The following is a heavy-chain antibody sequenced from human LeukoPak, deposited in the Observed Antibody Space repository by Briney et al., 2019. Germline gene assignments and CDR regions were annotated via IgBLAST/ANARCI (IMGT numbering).Heavy chain of an antibody. CDR3: ARDRYYGSGSH. CDR1: GFTFSRYS. V-gene: IGHV3-48*01. Sequence: PGGSLRLSCAASGFTFSRYSMNWVRQAPPKGLAWVSYISSSSSTIYYADSLKGRFTISRDNAKMSLYLQMNSLRAEDTAVYYCARDRYYGSGSHWGQGTLVTVSS. D-gene: IGHD3-10*01. J-gene: IGHJ4*02. CDR2: ISSSSSTI.